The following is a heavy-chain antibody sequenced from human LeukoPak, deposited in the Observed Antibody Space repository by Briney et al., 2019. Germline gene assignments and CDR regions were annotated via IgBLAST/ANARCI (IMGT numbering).Heavy chain of an antibody. D-gene: IGHD3-16*01. J-gene: IGHJ4*02. CDR3: ARYPLSYTSNGHYYFDY. CDR2: ISDPNGNT. Sequence: ASMKVSCKASGYTFTSYGVSWLRQAPGQGLEWMGWISDPNGNTNYAQKLQGRVTMTTDTSTSTAYMEVRSLRSDDTAVYYCARYPLSYTSNGHYYFDYWGQGTLLTVSS. V-gene: IGHV1-18*01. CDR1: GYTFTSYG.